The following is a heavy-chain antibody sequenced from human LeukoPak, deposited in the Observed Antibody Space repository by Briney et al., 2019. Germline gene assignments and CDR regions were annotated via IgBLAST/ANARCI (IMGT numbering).Heavy chain of an antibody. V-gene: IGHV4-59*01. CDR3: ARVGCSSTNCYGNYYMDV. CDR2: IYYSGST. Sequence: PSETLSLTCTVSGGSISSYYWSWIRQPPGKGLEWIGYIYYSGSTNYNPSLKSRVTISVDTSKNQFSLKLSSVTAADTAVYYCARVGCSSTNCYGNYYMDVWGKGTTVTVS. CDR1: GGSISSYY. J-gene: IGHJ6*03. D-gene: IGHD2-2*01.